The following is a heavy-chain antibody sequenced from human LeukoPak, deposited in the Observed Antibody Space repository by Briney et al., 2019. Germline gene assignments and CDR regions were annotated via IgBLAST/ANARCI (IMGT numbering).Heavy chain of an antibody. CDR3: ARVEDTSGWYWIAY. Sequence: PGGSLRLSCAASGFTFTTYKMNWVRQAPGKGLEWVSSISGSGTYMYYADSLKGRFTISRDNAKNSLYLQMNGLRAEDTAVYYCARVEDTSGWYWIAYWGQGTLVTVSS. V-gene: IGHV3-21*01. J-gene: IGHJ4*02. CDR1: GFTFTTYK. CDR2: ISGSGTYM. D-gene: IGHD6-19*01.